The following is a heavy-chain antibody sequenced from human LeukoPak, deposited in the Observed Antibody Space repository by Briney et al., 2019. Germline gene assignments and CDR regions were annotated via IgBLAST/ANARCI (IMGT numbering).Heavy chain of an antibody. J-gene: IGHJ4*02. CDR3: AQGKYSSSWYGDY. CDR2: FSGSGGGT. D-gene: IGHD6-13*01. CDR1: GFTVSSNY. V-gene: IGHV3-23*01. Sequence: GGSLRLSCAASGFTVSSNYMSWVRQAPGKGLEWVSTFSGSGGGTYYADSVKGRFTVSRDNSENTLYLQMNSLRAEDTAVYYCAQGKYSSSWYGDYWGQGTLVTVSS.